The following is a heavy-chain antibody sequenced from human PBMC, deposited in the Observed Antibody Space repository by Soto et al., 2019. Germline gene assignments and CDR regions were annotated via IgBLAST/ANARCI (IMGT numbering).Heavy chain of an antibody. J-gene: IGHJ6*03. CDR3: ACKSGYDSSRNYYYYYMDV. V-gene: IGHV1-46*03. D-gene: IGHD5-12*01. Sequence: ASVKVSCKASGYTFTSYYMHWVRQAPGQGLEWMGIINPSGGSTSYAQKFQGGVTMTRDTSTSTVYMELSSLRSEDTAVYYCACKSGYDSSRNYYYYYMDVWGKGTTVTVSS. CDR1: GYTFTSYY. CDR2: INPSGGST.